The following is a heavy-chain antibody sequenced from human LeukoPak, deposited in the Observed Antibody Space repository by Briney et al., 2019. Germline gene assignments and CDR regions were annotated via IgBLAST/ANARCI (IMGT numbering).Heavy chain of an antibody. CDR2: ISAGGDTT. J-gene: IGHJ4*02. CDR3: AKDRIAAAGTVDY. V-gene: IGHV3-23*01. CDR1: GFTFSSYA. D-gene: IGHD6-13*01. Sequence: GGSLRLSCAATGFTFSSYAMTWVRQAPGKGLEWVSGISAGGDTTYYADSVKGRFTISRDNSKNTLYLQMNSLRAEDTAIYYRAKDRIAAAGTVDYWGQGTLVTVSS.